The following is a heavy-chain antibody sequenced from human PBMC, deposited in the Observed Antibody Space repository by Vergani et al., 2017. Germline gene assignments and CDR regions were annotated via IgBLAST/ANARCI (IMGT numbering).Heavy chain of an antibody. D-gene: IGHD6-13*01. V-gene: IGHV4-39*07. CDR1: GGPLSSSSYY. Sequence: QLQLQESGPGLVKPSETLSLTRTVSGGPLSSSSYYWGWIRQPPGKGLEWIGRIYYSESTYYNPSLKSRVTISVDTSKNQFSLKLSSVTAADTAVYCCGRVRAAAGMGGYYFDYWGQGTLVTVSS. CDR3: GRVRAAAGMGGYYFDY. CDR2: IYYSEST. J-gene: IGHJ4*02.